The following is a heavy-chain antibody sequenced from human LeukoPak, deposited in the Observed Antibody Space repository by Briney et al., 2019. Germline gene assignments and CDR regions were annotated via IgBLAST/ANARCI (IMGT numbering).Heavy chain of an antibody. CDR2: IYYSGST. D-gene: IGHD5-18*01. CDR3: ARAPRGYSYGYKNWFDP. J-gene: IGHJ5*02. V-gene: IGHV4-39*01. Sequence: SETLSLTCTVSGGSISSSSYYWGWIRQPPGKGLEWFGSIYYSGSTYYNPSLKSRVTISVDTSKNQFSLKLSSVTAADTAVYYCARAPRGYSYGYKNWFDPWGQGTLVTVSS. CDR1: GGSISSSSYY.